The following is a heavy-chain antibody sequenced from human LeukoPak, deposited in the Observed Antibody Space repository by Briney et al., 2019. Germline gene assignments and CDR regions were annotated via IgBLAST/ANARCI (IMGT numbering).Heavy chain of an antibody. Sequence: ASVKVSCKASGYTFTSYGISWVRQAPGRGLEWMGGIIPIFGTANYAQKFQGRVTITADESTSTAYMELSSLRSEDTAVYYCARDLITFGGVVHDYWGQGTLVTVSS. CDR1: GYTFTSYG. D-gene: IGHD3-16*01. CDR3: ARDLITFGGVVHDY. J-gene: IGHJ4*02. CDR2: IIPIFGTA. V-gene: IGHV1-69*13.